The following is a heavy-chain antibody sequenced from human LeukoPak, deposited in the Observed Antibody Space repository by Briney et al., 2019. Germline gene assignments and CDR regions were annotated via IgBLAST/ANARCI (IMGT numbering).Heavy chain of an antibody. CDR3: AKDKSSGYYYFDY. J-gene: IGHJ4*02. CDR2: ISWNSGSI. Sequence: PGRSLRLSCAASGFTFDDYAMHWVRQAPGEGLEWVSGISWNSGSIGYADSVKGRFTISRDNAKNSLYLQMNSLRAEDTALYYCAKDKSSGYYYFDYWGQGTLVTVSS. V-gene: IGHV3-9*01. CDR1: GFTFDDYA. D-gene: IGHD3-22*01.